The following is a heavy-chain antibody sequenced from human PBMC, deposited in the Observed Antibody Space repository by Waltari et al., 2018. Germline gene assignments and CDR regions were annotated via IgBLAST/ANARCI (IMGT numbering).Heavy chain of an antibody. Sequence: QVQLVESGGGVVQPGRSLSLSCAVPGFTVSKYAMHWVRQAPGKGLEWVAVISYDGTNKYYADSVKGRFTISRDYSKNTLYLQMNSLRAEDTAVYYCARGAGIKYNYFDYWGQGTLVTVSS. V-gene: IGHV3-30-3*01. CDR2: ISYDGTNK. CDR1: GFTVSKYA. D-gene: IGHD3-10*01. J-gene: IGHJ4*02. CDR3: ARGAGIKYNYFDY.